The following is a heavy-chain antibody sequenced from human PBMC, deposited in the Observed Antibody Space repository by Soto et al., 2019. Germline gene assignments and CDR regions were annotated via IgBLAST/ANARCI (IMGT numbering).Heavy chain of an antibody. D-gene: IGHD6-6*01. Sequence: GGSLRLSCAASGFTFSSYAMHWVRQAPGKGLEWVAVISYDGSNKYYADSVKGRFTISRDNSKNTLYLQMNSLRAEDTAVYYCAKGIPFEYSSSSGEGDAFDIWGQGTMVTVSS. J-gene: IGHJ3*02. V-gene: IGHV3-30-3*01. CDR3: AKGIPFEYSSSSGEGDAFDI. CDR2: ISYDGSNK. CDR1: GFTFSSYA.